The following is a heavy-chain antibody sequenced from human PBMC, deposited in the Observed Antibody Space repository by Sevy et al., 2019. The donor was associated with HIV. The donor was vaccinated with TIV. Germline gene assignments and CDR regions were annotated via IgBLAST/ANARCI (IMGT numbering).Heavy chain of an antibody. CDR1: GFTFSSYW. CDR3: ARGNRATSIFGVVIILDPSWYDY. Sequence: GGSLRLSCAASGFTFSSYWMHWVRQAPGKGLVWVSRINSDGSSTSYADSVKGRFTISRDNAKNTLYLQMNSLRAEETAEYYCARGNRATSIFGVVIILDPSWYDYWGQGTLVTVSS. V-gene: IGHV3-74*01. D-gene: IGHD3-3*01. CDR2: INSDGSST. J-gene: IGHJ4*02.